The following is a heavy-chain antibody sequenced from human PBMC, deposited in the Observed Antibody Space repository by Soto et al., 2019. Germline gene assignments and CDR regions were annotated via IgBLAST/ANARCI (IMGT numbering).Heavy chain of an antibody. V-gene: IGHV4-38-2*01. CDR1: GYSISSGYY. J-gene: IGHJ4*02. D-gene: IGHD3-22*01. CDR3: ARVDGEFYYYDSSGYYRSGYYFDY. CDR2: IYHSGST. Sequence: PSETLSLTCAVSGYSISSGYYWGWIRQPPGKGLEWIGSIYHSGSTYYNPSLKSRVAISVDTSKNQFSLKLSSVTAADTAVYYCARVDGEFYYYDSSGYYRSGYYFDYWGQGTLVTVSS.